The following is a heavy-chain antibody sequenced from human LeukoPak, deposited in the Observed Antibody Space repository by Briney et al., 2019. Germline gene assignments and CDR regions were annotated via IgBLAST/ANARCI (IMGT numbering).Heavy chain of an antibody. J-gene: IGHJ3*02. V-gene: IGHV1-18*01. CDR3: ARGEFPLDAFDI. Sequence: ASVKVSCKSSGYNFDNYGIGWVRQAPGQGLEGMGWISPYSGNTNYGQKLQGRVTMTTDTSTNTAYMELRRLSLDDTAIYYCARGEFPLDAFDIWGQGTMVTVSS. D-gene: IGHD3-10*01. CDR1: GYNFDNYG. CDR2: ISPYSGNT.